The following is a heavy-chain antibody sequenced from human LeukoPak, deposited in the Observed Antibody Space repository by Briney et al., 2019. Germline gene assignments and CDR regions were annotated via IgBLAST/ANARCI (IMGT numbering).Heavy chain of an antibody. CDR3: ANQRGGF. D-gene: IGHD3-10*01. CDR1: GFIFSSYP. Sequence: QPGGSLGLSCAAPGFIFSSYPMSWVRQAPGKGLEWVSAISGTAENTYYADSVKGRFSISRDNSRNTVHLQMNSLRPEDTAVYYCANQRGGFWGQGTLVTVSP. CDR2: ISGTAENT. V-gene: IGHV3-23*01. J-gene: IGHJ4*02.